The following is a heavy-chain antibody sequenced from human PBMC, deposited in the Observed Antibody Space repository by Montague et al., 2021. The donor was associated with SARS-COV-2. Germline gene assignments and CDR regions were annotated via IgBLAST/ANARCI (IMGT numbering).Heavy chain of an antibody. CDR1: GGSFSGYY. CDR3: ARAPDYDILTGVLTEGFDF. V-gene: IGHV4-34*01. D-gene: IGHD3-9*01. CDR2: TNHSGST. Sequence: SETLSLTCAVYGGSFSGYYWSWIRQPPGKGLEWIGETNHSGSTNYNPSLKSRVTISVDTSKSQFSLKVSSVTAADTAVYFCARAPDYDILTGVLTEGFDFWGQGTLVTVSS. J-gene: IGHJ4*02.